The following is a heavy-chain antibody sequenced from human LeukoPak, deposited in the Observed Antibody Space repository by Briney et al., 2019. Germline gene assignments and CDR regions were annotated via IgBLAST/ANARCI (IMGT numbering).Heavy chain of an antibody. Sequence: GGSLRLSCAVSGFTFSDHLLAWVRQAPGKGLEWVGRSRNKAKSYTTEYAASVKGRFTISRDDSKNSLSLQMNSLKTEDTAVYYCVRVGSVAGSDYLDYWGQGTLVTVSS. V-gene: IGHV3-72*01. D-gene: IGHD6-19*01. CDR3: VRVGSVAGSDYLDY. J-gene: IGHJ4*02. CDR1: GFTFSDHL. CDR2: SRNKAKSYTT.